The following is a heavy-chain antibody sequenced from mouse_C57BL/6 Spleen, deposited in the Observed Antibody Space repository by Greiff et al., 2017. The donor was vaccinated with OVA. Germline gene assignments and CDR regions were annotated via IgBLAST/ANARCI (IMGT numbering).Heavy chain of an antibody. V-gene: IGHV1-22*01. CDR1: GYTFTDYN. Sequence: VQLQQSGPELVKPGASVKMSCKASGYTFTDYNMHWVKQSHGKSLEWIGYINPNNGGTSYNQKFKGKATLTVNKSSSTAYMELRSLTSEDAAVYYCARGGTFYYGNHFDYWGQGTTLTVSS. CDR2: INPNNGGT. J-gene: IGHJ2*01. D-gene: IGHD2-1*01. CDR3: ARGGTFYYGNHFDY.